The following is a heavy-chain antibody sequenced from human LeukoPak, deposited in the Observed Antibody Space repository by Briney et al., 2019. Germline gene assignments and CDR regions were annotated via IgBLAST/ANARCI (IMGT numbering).Heavy chain of an antibody. D-gene: IGHD6-6*01. CDR3: ARQIRGSSSPRNFDY. J-gene: IGHJ4*02. Sequence: SETLSLICTVSGGSISSGSYYWSWIRQPAGKGLEWIGRIYTSGSTNYNPSLKSRVTISVDTSKNQFSLKLSSVTAADTAVYYCARQIRGSSSPRNFDYWGQGTLVTVSS. V-gene: IGHV4-61*02. CDR2: IYTSGST. CDR1: GGSISSGSYY.